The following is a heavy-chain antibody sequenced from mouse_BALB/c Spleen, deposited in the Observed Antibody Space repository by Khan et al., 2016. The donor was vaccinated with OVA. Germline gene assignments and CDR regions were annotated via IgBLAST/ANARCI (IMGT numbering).Heavy chain of an antibody. CDR1: GFSFSSYS. CDR3: TGHRCYYGSSPYFDY. D-gene: IGHD1-1*01. J-gene: IGHJ2*01. Sequence: EVELVESGGGLVRPGGSLKLSCAASGFSFSSYSMSWVRQTPQKRLEWVATIISGGSYTYYPDSVKGRFTISRDNTKNTQHLQVNSLRSEDTAMYYCTGHRCYYGSSPYFDYWGQGTTLTVSS. CDR2: IISGGSYT. V-gene: IGHV5-9-3*01.